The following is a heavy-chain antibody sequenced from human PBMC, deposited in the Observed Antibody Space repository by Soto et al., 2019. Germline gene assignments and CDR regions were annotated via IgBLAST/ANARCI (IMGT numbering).Heavy chain of an antibody. Sequence: QVQLVQSGAEVKKPGSSVKVSCKASGGTFSSYAISWVRQAPGQGLEWMGGIIPIFGTANYAQKFQXRVTXXXXXXXXXXXXXXXXXXXXXXXXYYCGGXXLRFGYYGMDVWGQGTTVTVSX. D-gene: IGHD3-10*01. CDR1: GGTFSSYA. CDR2: IIPIFGTA. CDR3: GGXXLRFGYYGMDV. V-gene: IGHV1-69*01. J-gene: IGHJ6*02.